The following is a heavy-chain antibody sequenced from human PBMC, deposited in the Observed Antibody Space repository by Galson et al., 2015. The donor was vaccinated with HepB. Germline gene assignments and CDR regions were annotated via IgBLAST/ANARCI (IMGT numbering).Heavy chain of an antibody. CDR1: GFTVSSNY. CDR3: ARVPSGSGSHPQTD. Sequence: SLRLSCAASGFTVSSNYMSWVRQAPGKGLEWDSVIYSGGSTYYADSVKGRFTISRDNSKNTLYLQMNSLRAEDTAVYYCARVPSGSGSHPQTDWGQGTLVTVSS. J-gene: IGHJ4*02. V-gene: IGHV3-53*01. CDR2: IYSGGST. D-gene: IGHD3-22*01.